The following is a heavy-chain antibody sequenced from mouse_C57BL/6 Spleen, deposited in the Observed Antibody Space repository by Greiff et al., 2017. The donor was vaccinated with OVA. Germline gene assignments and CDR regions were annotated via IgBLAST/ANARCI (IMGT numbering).Heavy chain of an antibody. CDR3: AIYYGSSYGYFEG. V-gene: IGHV1-59*01. Sequence: QVQLQQPGAELVRPGTSVKLSCKASGYTFTSYWMHWVKQRPGQGLEWIGVIDPSDSYTNYNQKFKGKATLTVDTSSSTAYMQLSSLTSEDSAVYYCAIYYGSSYGYFEGWGTGTTVTVAS. D-gene: IGHD1-1*01. J-gene: IGHJ1*03. CDR2: IDPSDSYT. CDR1: GYTFTSYW.